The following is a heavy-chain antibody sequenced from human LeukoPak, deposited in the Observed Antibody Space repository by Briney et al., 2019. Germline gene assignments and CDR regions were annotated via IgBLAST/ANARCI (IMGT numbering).Heavy chain of an antibody. J-gene: IGHJ4*02. V-gene: IGHV3-23*01. D-gene: IGHD6-6*01. Sequence: GGSLRLSCAASGFTFSNYGLSWVRQAPGKGLEWVSGITGSGGSTYYADSVKGRFTISRDNAKNSLYLQMNSLRAEDTAVYYCARDDYTTSSGASSEFDYWGQGTLVTVSS. CDR2: ITGSGGST. CDR3: ARDDYTTSSGASSEFDY. CDR1: GFTFSNYG.